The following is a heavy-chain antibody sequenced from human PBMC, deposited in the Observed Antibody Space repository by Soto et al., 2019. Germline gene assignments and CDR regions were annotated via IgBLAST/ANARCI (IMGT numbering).Heavy chain of an antibody. D-gene: IGHD2-2*02. Sequence: ESGGGVVQPGRSLRLSCAASGFTFSSYGMHWVRQAPGKGLEWVAVISYDGSNKYYADSVKGRFTISRDNSKNTLYLQMNSLRAEDTAVYYCAKDWVLLYPVAFDIWGQGTMVTVSS. CDR3: AKDWVLLYPVAFDI. CDR2: ISYDGSNK. CDR1: GFTFSSYG. J-gene: IGHJ3*02. V-gene: IGHV3-30*18.